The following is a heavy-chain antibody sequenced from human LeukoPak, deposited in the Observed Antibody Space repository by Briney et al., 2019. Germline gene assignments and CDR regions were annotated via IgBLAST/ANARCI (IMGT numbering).Heavy chain of an antibody. Sequence: GGSLRLSCAASGFTFSSYSTNWVRQAPGKGLEWVSSISSSSSYIYYADSVKGRFTISRDNAKNSLYLQMNSLRAEDTAVYYCASGGFNYYDSSDDALDIWGQGTMVTVSS. CDR2: ISSSSSYI. J-gene: IGHJ3*02. V-gene: IGHV3-21*01. D-gene: IGHD3-22*01. CDR1: GFTFSSYS. CDR3: ASGGFNYYDSSDDALDI.